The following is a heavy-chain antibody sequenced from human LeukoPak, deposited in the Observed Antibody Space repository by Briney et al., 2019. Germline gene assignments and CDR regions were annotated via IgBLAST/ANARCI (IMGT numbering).Heavy chain of an antibody. J-gene: IGHJ5*02. CDR2: IYTSGST. CDR1: GGSISSGSYY. D-gene: IGHD3-10*01. V-gene: IGHV4-61*02. CDR3: ARGSITMEERGWFDP. Sequence: SETLSLTCTVSGGSISSGSYYWSWIRQPAGKGLEWIGRIYTSGSTNYNPSLKSRVTISVDTSKNQFSLKLSSVTAADTAVYYCARGSITMEERGWFDPWGQGTLVTVSS.